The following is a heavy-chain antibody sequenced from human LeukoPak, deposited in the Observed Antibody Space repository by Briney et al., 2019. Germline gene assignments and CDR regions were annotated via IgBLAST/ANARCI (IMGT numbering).Heavy chain of an antibody. D-gene: IGHD4-17*01. CDR2: IYYSGST. V-gene: IGHV4-59*01. J-gene: IGHJ4*02. CDR3: ARELRWVIDY. Sequence: PSETLSLTCTVSGGSISSYYWSWIRQPPGKGLEWIGYIYYSGSTNYKPSLKSRVTISVDTSKNQFSLKLSSVTAADTAVYYCARELRWVIDYWGQGTLVTVSS. CDR1: GGSISSYY.